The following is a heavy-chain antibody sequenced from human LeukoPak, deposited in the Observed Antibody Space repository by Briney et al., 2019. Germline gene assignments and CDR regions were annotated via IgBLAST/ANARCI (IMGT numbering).Heavy chain of an antibody. J-gene: IGHJ4*02. Sequence: GSSVKVSCKASGGTFSSYAVSWVRQASGQGLEWMGGIIPLFGKPNYAQKFQGRVTMTRNTSISTAYMELSSLRSEDTAVYYCARVSTMVRGVIHYWGQGTLVTVSS. D-gene: IGHD3-10*01. CDR1: GGTFSSYA. CDR3: ARVSTMVRGVIHY. CDR2: IIPLFGKP. V-gene: IGHV1-69*05.